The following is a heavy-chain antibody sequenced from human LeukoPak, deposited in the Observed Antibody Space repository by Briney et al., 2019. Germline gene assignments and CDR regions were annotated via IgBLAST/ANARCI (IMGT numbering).Heavy chain of an antibody. CDR1: GFTFSTYW. Sequence: GGSLRLSCAASGFTFSTYWMHWVRQAPGKGLVWVSRIKSDGSSTNYADSVKGRFTISRDNAKNTLYLQMNSLRAEGTAVYYCARDGMYGSSSYYVYMDVWGKGTTVTVSS. J-gene: IGHJ6*03. CDR2: IKSDGSST. CDR3: ARDGMYGSSSYYVYMDV. D-gene: IGHD6-6*01. V-gene: IGHV3-74*01.